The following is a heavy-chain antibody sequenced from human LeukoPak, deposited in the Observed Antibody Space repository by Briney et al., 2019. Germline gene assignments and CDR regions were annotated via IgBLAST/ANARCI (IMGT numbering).Heavy chain of an antibody. CDR2: ISYDGSNK. J-gene: IGHJ4*02. CDR3: AKVLVSIAAADDFDY. V-gene: IGHV3-30*18. CDR1: GFTFSSYG. D-gene: IGHD6-13*01. Sequence: GGSLRLSCAASGFTFSSYGMHWVRQAPGKGLEWVAVISYDGSNKYYADSVKGRFTISRDNSKNTLYLQMNSLRAEDTAVYYCAKVLVSIAAADDFDYWGQGTLVTVSS.